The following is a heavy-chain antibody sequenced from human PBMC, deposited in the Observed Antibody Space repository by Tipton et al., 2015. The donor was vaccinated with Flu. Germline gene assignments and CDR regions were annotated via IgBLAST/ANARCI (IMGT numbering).Heavy chain of an antibody. Sequence: QLVQSGAEVKKPGESVKVSCEASGYTFTSNGISWVRQAPGQGLEWLGWINAYNGNTVYAQKVQYRVTLTRDTSMSTTYMELRSLRSDDTAVYFCAIDLVPDTAMPEGASDYWGQGTLVTVSS. J-gene: IGHJ4*02. CDR1: GYTFTSNG. V-gene: IGHV1-18*04. CDR2: INAYNGNT. D-gene: IGHD5-18*01. CDR3: AIDLVPDTAMPEGASDY.